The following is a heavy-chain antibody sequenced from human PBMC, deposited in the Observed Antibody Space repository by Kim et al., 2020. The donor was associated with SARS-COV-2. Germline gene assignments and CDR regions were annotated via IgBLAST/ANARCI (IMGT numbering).Heavy chain of an antibody. J-gene: IGHJ4*02. V-gene: IGHV4-39*01. CDR3: ARLSGLYDYVWGSYTARYYFDY. Sequence: SETLSLTCTVSGGSISSSSYYWGWIRQPPGKGLEWIGSIYYSGSTYYNPSLKSRVTISVDTSKNQFSLKLSSVTAADTAVYYCARLSGLYDYVWGSYTARYYFDYWGQGTLVTVSS. CDR1: GGSISSSSYY. CDR2: IYYSGST. D-gene: IGHD3-16*01.